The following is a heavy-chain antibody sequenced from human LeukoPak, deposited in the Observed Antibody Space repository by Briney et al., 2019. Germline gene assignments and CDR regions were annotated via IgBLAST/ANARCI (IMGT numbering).Heavy chain of an antibody. J-gene: IGHJ4*02. D-gene: IGHD3-3*01. V-gene: IGHV4-39*01. CDR3: ARLEVFQIDY. CDR1: GVSISSSSYY. CDR2: IYYSGST. Sequence: SETLSLTCTVSGVSISSSSYYWGWIRQPPGKGLEWIGSIYYSGSTYYNPSLKSRVTISVDTSKNQFSLKLSSVTAADTAVYYCARLEVFQIDYWGQGTLVTVSS.